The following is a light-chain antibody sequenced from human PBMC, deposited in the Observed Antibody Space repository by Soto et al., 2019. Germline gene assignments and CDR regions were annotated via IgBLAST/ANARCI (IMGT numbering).Light chain of an antibody. CDR2: GNT. V-gene: IGLV1-40*01. CDR1: SSNIGAGYD. CDR3: QSYDSSLSGAV. Sequence: QSVLTQPPSVSGAPGQRVTISCTGSSSNIGAGYDVHWYQHLPRTAPKLLIYGNTNRPSGVPDRFSGSKSGTSASLAITGLQAEDEADYYCQSYDSSLSGAVFGGGTKLTVL. J-gene: IGLJ2*01.